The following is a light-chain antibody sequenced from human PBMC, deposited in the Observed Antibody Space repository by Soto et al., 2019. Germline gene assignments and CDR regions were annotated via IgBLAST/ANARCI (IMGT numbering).Light chain of an antibody. CDR1: QSVSCSY. J-gene: IGKJ1*01. CDR2: GAS. Sequence: IVLTQSPGTLSLSPGERATLSCRASQSVSCSYLAWYQQKPGQAPRLLIYGASSRDTGIPDRFSGSGSGTDFTLTISRLEPEDFAVYYCQQYGSSPPWTFGQGTKVEIK. V-gene: IGKV3-20*01. CDR3: QQYGSSPPWT.